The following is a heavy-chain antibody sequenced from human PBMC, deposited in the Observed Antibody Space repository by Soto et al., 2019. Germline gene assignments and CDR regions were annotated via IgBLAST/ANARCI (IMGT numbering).Heavy chain of an antibody. CDR1: GGSFSGYY. CDR2: INHSGST. V-gene: IGHV4-34*01. CDR3: ARAPWVGSLDAFDI. J-gene: IGHJ3*02. D-gene: IGHD1-26*01. Sequence: PSETLSLTCAVYGGSFSGYYWSWIRQPPGKGLEWIGEINHSGSTNYNPSLKSRVTISVDTSKNQFSLKLSSVTAADTAVYYCARAPWVGSLDAFDIWGQGTMVTVSS.